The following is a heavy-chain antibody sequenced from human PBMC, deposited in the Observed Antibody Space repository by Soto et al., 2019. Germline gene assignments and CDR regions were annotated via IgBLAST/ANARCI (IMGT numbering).Heavy chain of an antibody. CDR3: ARVTTPGLDY. CDR2: IYYSGST. D-gene: IGHD2-15*01. Sequence: LSLTCTVSGGSISSYYWSWIRQPPGKGLEWIGYIYYSGSTNYNPSLKSRVTISVDTSKNQFSLKLSSVTAADTAVYYCARVTTPGLDYWGQGTLVTVSS. J-gene: IGHJ4*02. V-gene: IGHV4-59*01. CDR1: GGSISSYY.